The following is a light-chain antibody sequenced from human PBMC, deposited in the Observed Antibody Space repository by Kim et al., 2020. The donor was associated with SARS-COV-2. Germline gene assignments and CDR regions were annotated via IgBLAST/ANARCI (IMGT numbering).Light chain of an antibody. CDR1: ALPKQY. CDR3: QSADSGGTYPWV. J-gene: IGLJ3*02. CDR2: KDS. Sequence: SYELTQPPSVSVSPGQTARITCSGDALPKQYAYWYQQKPGQAPVLVIYKDSERPSGIPERFSGSSSGTTVTLTISGVQAEDEADYYCQSADSGGTYPWVF. V-gene: IGLV3-25*03.